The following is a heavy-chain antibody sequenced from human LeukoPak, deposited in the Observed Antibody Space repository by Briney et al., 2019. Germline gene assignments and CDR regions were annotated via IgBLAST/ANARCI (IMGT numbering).Heavy chain of an antibody. D-gene: IGHD3-10*01. Sequence: GGYLRLSCAAAGFTFSSYVMQWVRQAPGKGLEWVAIISYDGSNEYYADSVKGRFTISRDNSKNTLYLQMNSLRAQDTAVYYCARESGITMVRGAYTPWGQGTLVTVSS. CDR3: ARESGITMVRGAYTP. V-gene: IGHV3-30*04. J-gene: IGHJ5*02. CDR1: GFTFSSYV. CDR2: ISYDGSNE.